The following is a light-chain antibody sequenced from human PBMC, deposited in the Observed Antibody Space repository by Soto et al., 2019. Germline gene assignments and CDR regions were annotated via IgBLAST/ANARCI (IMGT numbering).Light chain of an antibody. CDR1: SSDIGSYDH. J-gene: IGLJ1*01. CDR2: AVS. CDR3: ISYTDRQSYL. V-gene: IGLV2-14*03. Sequence: QSALTQPASVSGSPGQSITISCSGTSSDIGSYDHVAWYQQFPGKSPKLIIYAVSDRPSGVSDRFSGSKSGISASLTISGLQTEDEADYYCISYTDRQSYLFGNGTRSPS.